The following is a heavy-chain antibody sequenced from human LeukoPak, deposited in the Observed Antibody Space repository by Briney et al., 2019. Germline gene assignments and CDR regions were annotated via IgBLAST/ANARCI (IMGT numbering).Heavy chain of an antibody. CDR3: ARGRGLGVVSPYFDY. Sequence: PGGSLRLSCAASGFTFSSYNMNWVRQAPGNGLERVSVIYGDGRTSHSASVRGRFTISRDNSKNIVSLQMNNLRAEDTAVYYCARGRGLGVVSPYFDYWGQGTLVTVSS. D-gene: IGHD3-3*01. CDR2: IYGDGRT. V-gene: IGHV3-53*01. J-gene: IGHJ4*02. CDR1: GFTFSSYN.